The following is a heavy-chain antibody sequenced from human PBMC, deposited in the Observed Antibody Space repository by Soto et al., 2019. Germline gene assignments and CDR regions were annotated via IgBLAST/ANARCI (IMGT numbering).Heavy chain of an antibody. CDR1: GGSVSSGSYY. V-gene: IGHV4-61*01. CDR2: IYYSGST. CDR3: AREPLSGWPHNWFDP. D-gene: IGHD6-19*01. J-gene: IGHJ5*02. Sequence: QVQLQESGPGLVKPSETLSLTCTVSGGSVSSGSYYWIWIRQPPGKGLEWIGYIYYSGSTNYNPSHKRRVPISVDTSKHQCSLKLSSVTAAGTAVYYCAREPLSGWPHNWFDPLCQGTLVTVSS.